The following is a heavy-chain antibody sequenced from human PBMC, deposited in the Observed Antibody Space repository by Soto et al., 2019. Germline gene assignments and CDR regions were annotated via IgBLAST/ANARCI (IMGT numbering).Heavy chain of an antibody. Sequence: SETLSLTCTVSGGSISSSSYYWGWIRQPPGKGLEWIGSIYYSGSTYYNPSLKSRVTISVDTSKNQFSLKLSSVTAADTAVYYCARETPITIFGVSTNWFDPWGQGTLVTVSS. V-gene: IGHV4-39*02. CDR3: ARETPITIFGVSTNWFDP. CDR1: GGSISSSSYY. D-gene: IGHD3-3*01. J-gene: IGHJ5*02. CDR2: IYYSGST.